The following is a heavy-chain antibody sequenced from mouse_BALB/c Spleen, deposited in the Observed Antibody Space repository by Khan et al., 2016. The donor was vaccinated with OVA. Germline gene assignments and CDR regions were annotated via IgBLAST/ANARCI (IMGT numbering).Heavy chain of an antibody. CDR2: IYPGTGST. J-gene: IGHJ3*01. CDR1: GYIFTSYW. CDR3: AGGSGYGNFFAY. V-gene: IGHV1S132*01. Sequence: QVQLKESGGDLVRPGASVKLSCKTSGYIFTSYWIHWVKQSPGQGLEWIAGIYPGTGSTYYNEKFKGKATLTADNSSSTAYMQLSSLKSEDSSVYLSAGGSGYGNFFAYWGQGTLVTVSA. D-gene: IGHD2-1*01.